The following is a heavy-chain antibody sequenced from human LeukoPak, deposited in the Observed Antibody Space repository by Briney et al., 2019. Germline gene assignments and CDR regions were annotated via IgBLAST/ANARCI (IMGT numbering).Heavy chain of an antibody. J-gene: IGHJ4*02. Sequence: SETLSLTCSVSGYSISSGYYWGWIRQPPGKGLEWIGSIDHSGSTYYNPSLKSRVTISVDTSKNQFSLKLSSVTAADTAIYYCARGLASGYPPIPFDYWGQGTQVTVSS. CDR1: GYSISSGYY. CDR2: IDHSGST. CDR3: ARGLASGYPPIPFDY. D-gene: IGHD3-3*01. V-gene: IGHV4-38-2*02.